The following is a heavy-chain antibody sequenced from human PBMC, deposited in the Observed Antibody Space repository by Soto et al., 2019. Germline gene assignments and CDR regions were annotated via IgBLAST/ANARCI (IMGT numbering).Heavy chain of an antibody. J-gene: IGHJ5*02. V-gene: IGHV1-69*02. D-gene: IGHD6-13*01. Sequence: QVQLVQSGAEVKKPGSSVKVSCKASGGTFSSYTISWVRQAPGQGLEWMGRIIPILGIANYAQKFQGRVPITADKSTSTAYMELSSLRSEDTAVYYCARAGIAAAGGWFDPWGQGTLVTVSS. CDR3: ARAGIAAAGGWFDP. CDR1: GGTFSSYT. CDR2: IIPILGIA.